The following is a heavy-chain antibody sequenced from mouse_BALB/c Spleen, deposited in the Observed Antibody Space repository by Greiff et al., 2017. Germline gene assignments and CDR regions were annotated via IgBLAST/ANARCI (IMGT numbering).Heavy chain of an antibody. CDR1: GFTFSSYG. V-gene: IGHV5-6*02. D-gene: IGHD2-1*01. CDR2: ISSGGSYT. J-gene: IGHJ3*01. CDR3: ASPYGNYGFAY. Sequence: EVMLVESGGDLVKPGGSLKLSCAASGFTFSSYGMSWVRQTPDKRLEWVATISSGGSYTYYPDSVKGRFTISRDNAKNTLYLQMSSLKSEDTAMYYCASPYGNYGFAYWGQGTLVTVSA.